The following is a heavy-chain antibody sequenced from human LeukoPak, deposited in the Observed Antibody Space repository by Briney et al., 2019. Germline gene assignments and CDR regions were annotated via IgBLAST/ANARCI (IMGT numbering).Heavy chain of an antibody. D-gene: IGHD3-3*01. CDR2: MNPNSGNT. J-gene: IGHJ4*02. V-gene: IGHV1-8*01. Sequence: ASVKVSCKASGYTFTSYDINWVRQATGPGLEWMGWMNPNSGNTGYAQKFQGRVTMTRNTSISTAYMELSSLRSEDTDVYYCARTSYYDFWSGYYGNDYWGQGTLVTVSS. CDR1: GYTFTSYD. CDR3: ARTSYYDFWSGYYGNDY.